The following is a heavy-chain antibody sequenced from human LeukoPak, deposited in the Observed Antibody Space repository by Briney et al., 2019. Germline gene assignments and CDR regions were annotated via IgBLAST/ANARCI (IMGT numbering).Heavy chain of an antibody. CDR3: SRSAYYDGSGNYYDY. CDR2: ISDGGSTT. V-gene: IGHV3-74*01. J-gene: IGHJ4*02. CDR1: GFTFSSYW. Sequence: GGSLRLSCAASGFTFSSYWMHWVRQAPGKALVWVSRISDGGSTTTYADSVKGRFTISRDNAKNTLYLQMNGLRAEDTAVYYCSRSAYYDGSGNYYDYWGQGTLVTVSS. D-gene: IGHD3-22*01.